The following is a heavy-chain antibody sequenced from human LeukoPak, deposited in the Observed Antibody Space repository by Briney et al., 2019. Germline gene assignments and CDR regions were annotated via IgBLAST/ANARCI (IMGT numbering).Heavy chain of an antibody. Sequence: TTGGSLRLSCAASGFTFSNAWMSWVRQAPGKGLEWVGRIKSKTDGGTTDYAAPVKGRFTISRDDSKNTLYLQMNSLKTEDTAVYYCTTEDSSGYYRYYFDYWGQGTLVTVSS. CDR2: IKSKTDGGTT. V-gene: IGHV3-15*01. CDR3: TTEDSSGYYRYYFDY. D-gene: IGHD3-22*01. J-gene: IGHJ4*02. CDR1: GFTFSNAW.